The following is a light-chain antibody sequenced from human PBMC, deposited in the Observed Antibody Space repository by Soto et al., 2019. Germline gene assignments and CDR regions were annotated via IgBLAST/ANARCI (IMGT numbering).Light chain of an antibody. V-gene: IGKV3-11*01. CDR3: QQRSNWPPKYT. CDR2: DAS. CDR1: QSVSSY. Sequence: EIVLTQSPATLALSPGERATLSCRAGQSVSSYLAWYQQKPGQAPRLLIYDASNRATGIPARFSGSGSGTDFTLTTSSLEPEDLAVYYCQQRSNWPPKYTFGQWTKLEIK. J-gene: IGKJ2*01.